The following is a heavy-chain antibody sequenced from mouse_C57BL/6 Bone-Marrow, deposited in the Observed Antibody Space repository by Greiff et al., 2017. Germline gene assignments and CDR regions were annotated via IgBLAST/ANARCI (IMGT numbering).Heavy chain of an antibody. J-gene: IGHJ4*01. D-gene: IGHD1-1*01. CDR2: IDPSDSYT. CDR1: GYTFTSYW. V-gene: IGHV1-50*01. Sequence: QVQLHQPGAELVKPGASVKLSCKASGYTFTSYWLQWVKQRPGQGLAWIGEIDPSDSYTNYNQTFKGKAPLTVDTSSSPAYMQLSSLTSEDSAVYYCAREANHYAMDYWGQGTSVTVSS. CDR3: AREANHYAMDY.